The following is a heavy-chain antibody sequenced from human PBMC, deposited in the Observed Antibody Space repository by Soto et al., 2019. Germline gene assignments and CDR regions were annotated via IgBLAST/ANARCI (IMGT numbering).Heavy chain of an antibody. CDR2: MNPNSGNT. Sequence: QVQLVQSGAEVKKPGASVKVSCKASGYTFTSYDINWVRQATGQGLEWMGWMNPNSGNTGYAQKFQGRVTMTRNTSISTAYMELSSLRSEDTAVYFCARRSCSGGSCYSSYWGQGTLVTVSS. J-gene: IGHJ4*02. CDR3: ARRSCSGGSCYSSY. CDR1: GYTFTSYD. V-gene: IGHV1-8*01. D-gene: IGHD2-15*01.